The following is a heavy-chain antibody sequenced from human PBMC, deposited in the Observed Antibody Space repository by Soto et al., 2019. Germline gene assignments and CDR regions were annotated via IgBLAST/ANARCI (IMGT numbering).Heavy chain of an antibody. CDR3: ARGIDNYDSSGYI. Sequence: EVQLLESGGGLVQPGGSLRLSCAASGFTFSSYAMSWVRQAPGKGLEWVSAISGSGGSTYYADSVKGRFTISRDNSKNTLYLQMNSLRAEDTAVYYCARGIDNYDSSGYIWGQGTLVTVSS. J-gene: IGHJ4*02. D-gene: IGHD3-22*01. CDR1: GFTFSSYA. CDR2: ISGSGGST. V-gene: IGHV3-23*01.